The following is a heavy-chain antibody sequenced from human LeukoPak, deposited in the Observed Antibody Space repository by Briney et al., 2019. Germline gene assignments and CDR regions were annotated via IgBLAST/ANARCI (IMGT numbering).Heavy chain of an antibody. CDR3: ARDKAYYFPFDY. CDR1: GFTFSSYA. Sequence: GRSLRLSCAASGFTFSSYAMHWVRQAPGKGLEWVAVISYDGSNKYYADSVKGRFTISRDNSKNTLYLQMNSLRAEDTAVYYCARDKAYYFPFDYWGQGTLVTVSS. J-gene: IGHJ4*02. D-gene: IGHD3-22*01. V-gene: IGHV3-30*04. CDR2: ISYDGSNK.